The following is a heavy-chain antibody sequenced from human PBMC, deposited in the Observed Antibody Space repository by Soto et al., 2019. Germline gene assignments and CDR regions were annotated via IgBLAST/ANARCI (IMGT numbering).Heavy chain of an antibody. CDR3: AKRRDSSGSEYYFDY. J-gene: IGHJ4*02. CDR2: ISGSGGST. D-gene: IGHD3-22*01. Sequence: GGSLRLSCAASGFTFSSYAMSWVRQAPGKGLEWVSAISGSGGSTYYADSVKGRFTISRDNSKNTLYLQMNSLRAEDTAVYYCAKRRDSSGSEYYFDYWGQGTLVTVSS. CDR1: GFTFSSYA. V-gene: IGHV3-23*01.